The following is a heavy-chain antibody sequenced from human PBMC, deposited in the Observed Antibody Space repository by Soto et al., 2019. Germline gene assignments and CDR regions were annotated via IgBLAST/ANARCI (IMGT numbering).Heavy chain of an antibody. V-gene: IGHV1-3*05. CDR1: GYTFTSYA. J-gene: IGHJ4*02. CDR3: ATSIVVVTALDY. D-gene: IGHD2-21*02. Sequence: QVQLVQSGAEEKKPGASVKVSCKASGYTFTSYAMHWVRQAPGQRLEWMGWINAGNGNTKYSKKFQGRVTITRDTSASTAYMELSSLRSEDTAVYYCATSIVVVTALDYWGQGTLVTVSS. CDR2: INAGNGNT.